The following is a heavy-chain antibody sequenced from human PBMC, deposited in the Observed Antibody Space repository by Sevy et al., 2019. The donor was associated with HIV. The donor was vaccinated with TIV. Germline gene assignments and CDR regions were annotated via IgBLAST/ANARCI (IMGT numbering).Heavy chain of an antibody. CDR3: AKNRPTGGSYFSRHAMDV. CDR2: ISYDGNYR. Sequence: GGSLRLSCAASGFTFSTYDIHWVRQAPGKGLEWVAIISYDGNYRYYADSVRGRFSMSRDNSKNTLYLQLNGLSIEDTAVYYCAKNRPTGGSYFSRHAMDVWGRGTTVTVSS. J-gene: IGHJ6*02. V-gene: IGHV3-30*18. CDR1: GFTFSTYD. D-gene: IGHD3-16*01.